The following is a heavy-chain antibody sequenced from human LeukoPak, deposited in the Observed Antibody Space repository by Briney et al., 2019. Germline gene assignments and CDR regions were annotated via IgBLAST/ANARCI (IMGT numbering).Heavy chain of an antibody. Sequence: GGSLRLSRAASGFTVSSNYMSWVRQAPGKGLEWVSVIYSGGSTYYADSVKGRFTISRDNSKNTLYLQMNSLRAEDTAVYYCARVGGITMVRGVWGQGTLVTVSS. D-gene: IGHD3-10*01. CDR1: GFTVSSNY. J-gene: IGHJ4*02. V-gene: IGHV3-66*01. CDR3: ARVGGITMVRGV. CDR2: IYSGGST.